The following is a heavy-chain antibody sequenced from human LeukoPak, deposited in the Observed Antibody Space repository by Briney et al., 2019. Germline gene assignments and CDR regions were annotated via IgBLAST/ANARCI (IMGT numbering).Heavy chain of an antibody. J-gene: IGHJ2*01. V-gene: IGHV3-33*06. D-gene: IGHD3-16*01. CDR1: GFSFSDYG. CDR2: IWYDGSIK. Sequence: GGSLRLSCAASGFSFSDYGVHWVRQAPGKGLEGVAVIWYDGSIKYYADSVKGRFTISRDNSRNTVYLQMNSLRAEDTAVYYCVKRFNWYSALWGRGTLVTVSS. CDR3: VKRFNWYSAL.